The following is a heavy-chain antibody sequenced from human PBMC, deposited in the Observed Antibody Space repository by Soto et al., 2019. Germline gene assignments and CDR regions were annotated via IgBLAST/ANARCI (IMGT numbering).Heavy chain of an antibody. Sequence: GGSLRLSCAAASGFTFSSYAMSWVRQAPGKGLEWVSAISGSGGSTYYADSVKGRFTISRDNSKNTLYLQMNSLRAEDTAVYYCAKYARVSSGSLVRGYFDYWGQGTLVTVSS. D-gene: IGHD6-13*01. CDR1: GFTFSSYA. CDR2: ISGSGGST. J-gene: IGHJ4*02. CDR3: AKYARVSSGSLVRGYFDY. V-gene: IGHV3-23*01.